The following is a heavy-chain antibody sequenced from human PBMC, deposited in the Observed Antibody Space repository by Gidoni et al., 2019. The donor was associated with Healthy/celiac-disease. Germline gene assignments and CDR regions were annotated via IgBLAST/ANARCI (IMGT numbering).Heavy chain of an antibody. CDR3: AKSVSSSSVWEWFDP. J-gene: IGHJ5*02. D-gene: IGHD6-6*01. Sequence: EVQLVESGGGLVHPGRSLRLSCAASGCTFDDYAMHWVRQAPGKGLAWVSGISWNRGSIGYADSVKGRFTISRDNAKNSLYLQMNSLRAEDTALYYCAKSVSSSSVWEWFDPWGQGTLVTVSS. CDR1: GCTFDDYA. CDR2: ISWNRGSI. V-gene: IGHV3-9*01.